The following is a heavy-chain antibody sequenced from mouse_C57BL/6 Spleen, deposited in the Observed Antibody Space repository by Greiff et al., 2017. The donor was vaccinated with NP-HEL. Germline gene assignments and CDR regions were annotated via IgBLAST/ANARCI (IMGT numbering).Heavy chain of an antibody. CDR2: IDPSDSYT. D-gene: IGHD2-1*01. CDR3: ALYPY. V-gene: IGHV1-50*01. CDR1: GYTFTSYW. Sequence: VQLQQPGAELVKPGASVKLSCKASGYTFTSYWMQWVKQRPGQGLEWIGEIDPSDSYTNYNQKFKGKATLTVDTSSSTAYMQLSSLTSEDSAVYYCALYPYWGQGTTLTVSS. J-gene: IGHJ2*01.